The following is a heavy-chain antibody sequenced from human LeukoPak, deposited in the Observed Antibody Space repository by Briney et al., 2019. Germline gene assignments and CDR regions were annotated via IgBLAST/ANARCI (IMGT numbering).Heavy chain of an antibody. J-gene: IGHJ4*02. CDR3: ARGYYDSSGTHDYFDY. CDR1: GFTFSSYA. Sequence: GGSLRLSCAASGFTFSSYAMHWVRQAPGKGLEWVAAISYDGSNKYYADSVKGRFTISRDNSKNTLYLQMNSLRAEDTAVYYCARGYYDSSGTHDYFDYWGQGTLVTVSS. V-gene: IGHV3-30-3*01. CDR2: ISYDGSNK. D-gene: IGHD3-22*01.